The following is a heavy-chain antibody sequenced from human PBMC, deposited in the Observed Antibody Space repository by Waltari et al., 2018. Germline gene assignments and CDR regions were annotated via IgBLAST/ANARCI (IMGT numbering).Heavy chain of an antibody. Sequence: QVQLQESGSGQVKPSETLSLTCTVSGCSISGYYWSWIRQPPGKGLEWIGNIYYTGSTNYNPSHKSRVTISVDTSKKQFSLNLSSVTAADTAVYFCARVFHGFDIWGQGTMVTVSS. J-gene: IGHJ3*02. CDR1: GCSISGYY. CDR3: ARVFHGFDI. CDR2: IYYTGST. V-gene: IGHV4-59*01.